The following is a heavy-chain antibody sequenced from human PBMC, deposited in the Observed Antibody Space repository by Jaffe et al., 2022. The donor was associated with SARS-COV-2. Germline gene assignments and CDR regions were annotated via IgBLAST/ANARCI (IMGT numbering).Heavy chain of an antibody. CDR2: ISTNGAGT. CDR1: GFTFSSHG. CDR3: ARGGAVAGTKKYGMDV. J-gene: IGHJ6*02. D-gene: IGHD6-19*01. Sequence: EVQLVESGGGLVQPGGSLRLSCAASGFTFSSHGMHWVRQAPGKGLECVSTISTNGAGTYYANSVKGRFTISRDNSKNTLYLQMGSLRAEDMAVYYCARGGAVAGTKKYGMDVWGQGTAVTVSS. V-gene: IGHV3-64*01.